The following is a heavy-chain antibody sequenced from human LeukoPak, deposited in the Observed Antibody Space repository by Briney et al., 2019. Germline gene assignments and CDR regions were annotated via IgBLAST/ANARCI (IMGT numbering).Heavy chain of an antibody. V-gene: IGHV3-48*03. CDR3: ARAPYSGSRASI. Sequence: QPGGSLRLSCAASGFTFSSYEMNWVRQAPGKGLEWVSYISSSGSTIYYADSVKGRFTISRDNAKNSLYLQMNSLRAEDTAVCYCARAPYSGSRASIWGQGTMVTVSS. J-gene: IGHJ3*02. CDR2: ISSSGSTI. CDR1: GFTFSSYE. D-gene: IGHD1-26*01.